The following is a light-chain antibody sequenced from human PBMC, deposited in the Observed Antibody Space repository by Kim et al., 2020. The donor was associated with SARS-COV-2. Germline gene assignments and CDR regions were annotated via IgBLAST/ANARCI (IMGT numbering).Light chain of an antibody. CDR1: NIGSKN. CDR2: YDS. J-gene: IGLJ2*01. CDR3: QVWDSSSDHPV. V-gene: IGLV3-21*04. Sequence: SYELTQPPSVSVAPGKTAGITCGGNNIGSKNVHWYQQKPGQAPVLVIYYDSDRPSGIPERFSGSNSGNTATLTISRVEAGDEADYYCQVWDSSSDHPVFGGGTQLTVL.